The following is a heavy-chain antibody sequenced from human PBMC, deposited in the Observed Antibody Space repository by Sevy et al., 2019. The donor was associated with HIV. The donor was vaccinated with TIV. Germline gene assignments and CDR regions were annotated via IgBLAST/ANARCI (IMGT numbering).Heavy chain of an antibody. D-gene: IGHD2-8*01. V-gene: IGHV3-23*01. Sequence: GGYLRLSCAASGFTFSKYSMSWVRQPPGKGLEWVSTLSFGCGEINYADSVKGRFTVSRDNSKSSVYLQMNNLGPEDTAVHYCAREGCTKPHDYWGQGTLVTVSS. CDR1: GFTFSKYS. CDR2: LSFGCGEI. J-gene: IGHJ4*02. CDR3: AREGCTKPHDY.